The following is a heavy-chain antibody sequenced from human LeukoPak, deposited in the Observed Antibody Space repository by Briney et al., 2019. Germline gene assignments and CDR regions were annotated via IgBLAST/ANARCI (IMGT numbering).Heavy chain of an antibody. Sequence: PGGSLRLSCAASGFTFSSYAMNWVRQAPGKGLEWVSSISSSTSYIYYADSVKGRFIISRDNAKNSLYLQMNSLRAEDTAVYYCARAWATDFDYWGQGTLVTVSS. J-gene: IGHJ4*02. V-gene: IGHV3-21*01. CDR3: ARAWATDFDY. CDR2: ISSSTSYI. D-gene: IGHD7-27*01. CDR1: GFTFSSYA.